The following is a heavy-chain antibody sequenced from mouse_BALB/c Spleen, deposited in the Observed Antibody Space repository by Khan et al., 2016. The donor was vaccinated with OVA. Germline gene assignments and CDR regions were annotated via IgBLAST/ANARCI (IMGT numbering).Heavy chain of an antibody. D-gene: IGHD2-4*01. CDR3: AKQTYYHYNIMDY. V-gene: IGHV2-6-1*01. J-gene: IGHJ4*01. Sequence: QVQLKESGPGLVAPSQSLSITCTISGFSLTNYGVHWVRQPPGKGLEWLVVIWSDGSTTYNSALKSRMTISNDNSKCQAFLKLNSRPPYDTAIYFCAKQTYYHYNIMDYWGQGTSVTVSS. CDR2: IWSDGST. CDR1: GFSLTNYG.